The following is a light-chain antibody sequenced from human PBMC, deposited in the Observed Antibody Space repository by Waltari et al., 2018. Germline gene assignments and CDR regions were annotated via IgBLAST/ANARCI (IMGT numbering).Light chain of an antibody. V-gene: IGKV1-39*01. CDR1: QSISNF. Sequence: IQLTQSPSSLSASVGDRVTITCRASQSISNFLHWYQQKSGKAPKLLIFAASSLQSGVPSRFSGSGSGTEFTLTISGLQVEDFATYYCQQTYSSPPYTFGQGTKLEIK. J-gene: IGKJ2*01. CDR2: AAS. CDR3: QQTYSSPPYT.